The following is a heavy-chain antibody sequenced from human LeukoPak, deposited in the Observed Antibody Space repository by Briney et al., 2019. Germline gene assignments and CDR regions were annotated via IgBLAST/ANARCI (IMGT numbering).Heavy chain of an antibody. CDR1: SGSFSGYF. V-gene: IGHV4-34*01. CDR3: ARGRALVD. J-gene: IGHJ2*01. CDR2: INHSGGT. Sequence: SETLSLTCAVYSGSFSGYFWNWLRQPPGKGLEWIGEINHSGGTNYNPSLKSQVTKSFDTSKNQFSLKLTSVTAADTAVYYCARGRALVDWGRGTLVTVSS. D-gene: IGHD1-26*01.